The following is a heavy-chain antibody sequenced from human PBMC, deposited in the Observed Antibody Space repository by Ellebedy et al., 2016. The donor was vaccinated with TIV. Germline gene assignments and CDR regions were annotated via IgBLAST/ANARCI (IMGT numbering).Heavy chain of an antibody. Sequence: ASVKVSCXAAGYNFSSYNLHWVRQAPGQRLEWMGWINTGRGDTKYSQNFQGRVAFSTNTSASTAYMEVTSVTIEDTAIYYCVRDSSLAPYFYYGVDVWGQGTTVTV. CDR1: GYNFSSYN. CDR2: INTGRGDT. D-gene: IGHD2-15*01. CDR3: VRDSSLAPYFYYGVDV. J-gene: IGHJ6*02. V-gene: IGHV1-3*04.